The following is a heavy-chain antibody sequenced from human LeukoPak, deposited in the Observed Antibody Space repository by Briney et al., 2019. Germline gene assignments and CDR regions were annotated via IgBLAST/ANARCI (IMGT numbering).Heavy chain of an antibody. CDR3: ARGRWDCSGGSCYYSDYYYYMDV. CDR2: INPNSGGT. D-gene: IGHD2-15*01. CDR1: GYTFTGYY. V-gene: IGHV1-2*02. J-gene: IGHJ6*03. Sequence: GASVKVSCKASGYTFTGYYMHWVRQAPGQGLEWMGWINPNSGGTNYAQKFQGRVTMTRDTSISTAYMELSRLRSDDTAVYYCARGRWDCSGGSCYYSDYYYYMDVWGKGTTVTVSS.